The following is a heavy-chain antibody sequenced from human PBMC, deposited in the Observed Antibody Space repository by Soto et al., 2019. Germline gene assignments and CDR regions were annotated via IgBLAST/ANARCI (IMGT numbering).Heavy chain of an antibody. D-gene: IGHD2-15*01. CDR3: ARDRGYDCPASYCYALSGLDV. CDR1: GYTFIDYY. J-gene: IGHJ6*02. Sequence: QVQLVQSGAGVKKPGASVKVSCTASGYTFIDYYMHWVRQAPGQGLEWMGWINPSSGGTHYAQKFQGRVAMTRDTSISIVYMELSRLKSDDTAMYYYARDRGYDCPASYCYALSGLDVWGQGTRVTVSS. V-gene: IGHV1-2*02. CDR2: INPSSGGT.